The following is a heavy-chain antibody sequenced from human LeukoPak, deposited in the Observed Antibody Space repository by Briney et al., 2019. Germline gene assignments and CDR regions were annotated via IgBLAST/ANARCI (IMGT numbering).Heavy chain of an antibody. CDR2: ISSNGGST. D-gene: IGHD3-3*01. Sequence: GGSLRLSCSASGFTFSSYAMHWVRQAPGKGLEYVSAISSNGGSTYYADSVKGRFTISRDNAKNSLYLQMNSLRAEDTAVYYCARDSYDFWSGHDYWGQGTLVTVSS. CDR3: ARDSYDFWSGHDY. V-gene: IGHV3-64*04. J-gene: IGHJ4*02. CDR1: GFTFSSYA.